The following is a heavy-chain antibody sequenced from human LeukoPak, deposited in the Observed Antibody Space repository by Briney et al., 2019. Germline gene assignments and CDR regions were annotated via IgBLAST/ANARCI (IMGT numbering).Heavy chain of an antibody. J-gene: IGHJ4*02. CDR3: AGGYYQPSSDY. D-gene: IGHD3-22*01. CDR2: IYYSGST. CDR1: GGSISSSSYY. Sequence: SETLSLTCTVSGGSISSSSYYWGWIRQPPGKGLEWIGSIYYSGSTNYSPSLKSRVTISVDTSKNQFSLKLSSVTAADTAVYYCAGGYYQPSSDYWGQGALVTVSS. V-gene: IGHV4-39*07.